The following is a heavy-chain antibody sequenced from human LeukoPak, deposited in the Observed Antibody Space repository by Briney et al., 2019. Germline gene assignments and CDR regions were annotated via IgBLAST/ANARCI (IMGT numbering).Heavy chain of an antibody. V-gene: IGHV3-21*01. CDR3: ARGGYDVIVPAASNYYYMDV. Sequence: GGSLRLSCAASGFTFSTYSMNWVRQAPGKGLEWVSSIGSSENYIYYADSLKGRFTISRDNAKNSLYLQMNSLRAEDTAVYYCARGGYDVIVPAASNYYYMDVWGKGTTVTVSS. D-gene: IGHD2-2*01. CDR1: GFTFSTYS. CDR2: IGSSENYI. J-gene: IGHJ6*03.